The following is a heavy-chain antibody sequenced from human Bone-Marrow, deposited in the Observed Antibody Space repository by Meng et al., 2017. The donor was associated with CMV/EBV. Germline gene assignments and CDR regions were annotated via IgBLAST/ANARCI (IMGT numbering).Heavy chain of an antibody. D-gene: IGHD1-14*01. CDR1: GFTFSSYA. V-gene: IGHV3-30*14. CDR3: ARGAPRKYYYYGMDV. CDR2: ISYDGSNK. Sequence: GGSLRLSCAASGFTFSSYAMHWVRQAPGKGLEWVAVISYDGSNKYYADSVKGRFTISRDNSKNTLYLQMNSLRAEDTAVYYCARGAPRKYYYYGMDVWGQGTTVTVSS. J-gene: IGHJ6*02.